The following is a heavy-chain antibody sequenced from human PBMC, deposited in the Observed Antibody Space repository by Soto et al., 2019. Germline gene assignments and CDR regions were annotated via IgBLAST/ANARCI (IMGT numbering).Heavy chain of an antibody. D-gene: IGHD3-3*01. Sequence: EVQLVESGGGLVQPGRSLRLSCAASGFTFDDYAMHCVRQAPGKGLEWVSGISWNSGSIGYADSVKGRFTISRDNAKNSLYLQMNSLRAEDTALYYCAKDIRKHYDFWSGYPYYYYGMDVWGQGTTVTVSS. CDR2: ISWNSGSI. J-gene: IGHJ6*02. CDR3: AKDIRKHYDFWSGYPYYYYGMDV. CDR1: GFTFDDYA. V-gene: IGHV3-9*01.